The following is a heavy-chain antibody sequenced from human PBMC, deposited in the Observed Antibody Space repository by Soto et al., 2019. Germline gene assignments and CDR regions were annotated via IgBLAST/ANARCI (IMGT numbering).Heavy chain of an antibody. V-gene: IGHV1-69*13. J-gene: IGHJ6*02. D-gene: IGHD1-20*01. Sequence: GASVKVSCKASGGTFSSYAISWVRQAPGQGLEWMGGIIPIFGTANYAQKFQGRVTITADESTSTAYMELSGLRSEDTAVYYCAVVTGPYYYGMDVWGQGTQVTVSS. CDR1: GGTFSSYA. CDR2: IIPIFGTA. CDR3: AVVTGPYYYGMDV.